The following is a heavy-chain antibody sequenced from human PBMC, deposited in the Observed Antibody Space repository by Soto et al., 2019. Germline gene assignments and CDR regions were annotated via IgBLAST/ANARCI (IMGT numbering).Heavy chain of an antibody. CDR2: VFAGGDT. Sequence: PGGSLRLSCAASGFTVITNYMSWVRQAPGKGLEWVSIVFAGGDTYYADSVKGRFTISRDNSKNTVFLQMNSLRADDTAVYYCARGDLEYWGQGTLVTVSS. D-gene: IGHD1-26*01. J-gene: IGHJ4*02. V-gene: IGHV3-53*01. CDR1: GFTVITNY. CDR3: ARGDLEY.